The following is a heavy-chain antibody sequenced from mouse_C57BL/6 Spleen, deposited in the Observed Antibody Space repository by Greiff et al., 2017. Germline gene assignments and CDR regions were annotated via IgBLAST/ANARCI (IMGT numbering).Heavy chain of an antibody. J-gene: IGHJ2*01. CDR1: GFTFSDYG. Sequence: EVMLVESGGGLVKPGGSLKLSCAASGFTFSDYGMHWVRQAPEKGLEWVAYISSGSSTIYYADTVKGRFTISRDNAKNTLFLQMTSLRSEDTAMYYCAREGLYYGYDGDFDYWGQGTTLTVSS. CDR3: AREGLYYGYDGDFDY. V-gene: IGHV5-17*01. CDR2: ISSGSSTI. D-gene: IGHD2-2*01.